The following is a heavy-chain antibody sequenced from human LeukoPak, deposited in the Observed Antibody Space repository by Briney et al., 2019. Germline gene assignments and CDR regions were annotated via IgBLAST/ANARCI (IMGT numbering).Heavy chain of an antibody. J-gene: IGHJ5*02. CDR1: GFTFSIYT. Sequence: GGSLRLSCAASGFTFSIYTMNWVRQAPGKGLEWISYISTNSGTIWYADSVKGRFSISRDNAKNSLFLHMNSLRAEDTAIYYCAKDPEKISLNWFDPWGQGTLVTVSS. CDR3: AKDPEKISLNWFDP. V-gene: IGHV3-48*01. CDR2: ISTNSGTI.